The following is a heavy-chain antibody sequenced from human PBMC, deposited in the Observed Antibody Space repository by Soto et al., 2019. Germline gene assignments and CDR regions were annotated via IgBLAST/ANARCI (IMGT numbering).Heavy chain of an antibody. J-gene: IGHJ3*02. CDR1: GFTFSNYA. CDR3: AKDIVVVPDALDI. V-gene: IGHV3-23*01. D-gene: IGHD2-2*01. CDR2: MSGGGDST. Sequence: EVQLLESGGGLVQPGGSLRLSCAVSGFTFSNYAMSWVRQAPGKGLEWVSAMSGGGDSTYYADSVKGRFTISRDNSKNTLYLQMYSLRAEDTAVYYCAKDIVVVPDALDIWGQGTMVTVSS.